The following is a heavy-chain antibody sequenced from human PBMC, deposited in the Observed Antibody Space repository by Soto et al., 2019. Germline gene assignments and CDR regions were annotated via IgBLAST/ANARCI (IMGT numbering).Heavy chain of an antibody. CDR2: IYYSGST. Sequence: SETLSLTCTVSGGSISSGDYYWSWIRQPPGKGLEWIGYIYYSGSTYYNPSLKSRVTISVDTSKNQFSLKLSSVTAADTAVYYCAMLYSGNPYRGTRWFDRWGQGTLVTVSS. D-gene: IGHD1-26*01. CDR3: AMLYSGNPYRGTRWFDR. V-gene: IGHV4-30-4*01. J-gene: IGHJ5*02. CDR1: GGSISSGDYY.